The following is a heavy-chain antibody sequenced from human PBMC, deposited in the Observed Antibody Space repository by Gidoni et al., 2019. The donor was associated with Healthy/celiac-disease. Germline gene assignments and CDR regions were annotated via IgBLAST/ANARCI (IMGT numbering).Heavy chain of an antibody. CDR2: INWNGGST. J-gene: IGHJ4*02. CDR1: GFTFDDSG. D-gene: IGHD3-22*01. Sequence: EVQLVESGGGVVRPGGSLRLSCAASGFTFDDSGMCWVRQAPGKGLEGVSGINWNGGSTGYADSVKGRFTNSRDNAKNSLYLQINSLRAEDTALYYCARDRNYYDSSGYSAASCFDYWGQGTLVTVSS. V-gene: IGHV3-20*04. CDR3: ARDRNYYDSSGYSAASCFDY.